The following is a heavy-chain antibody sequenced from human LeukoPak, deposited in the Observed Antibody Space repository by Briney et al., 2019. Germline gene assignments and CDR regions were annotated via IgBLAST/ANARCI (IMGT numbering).Heavy chain of an antibody. CDR1: GFTFGDYA. J-gene: IGHJ4*02. CDR3: TREFQGSGFDY. CDR2: IRSKAYGGTT. D-gene: IGHD3-10*01. V-gene: IGHV3-49*03. Sequence: PGRSLRLSCTASGFTFGDYAMSWFRQAPGKGLEWVGFIRSKAYGGTTEYAASVKGRFTISRDDSKSIAYLQMNSLKTEDTAVYYCTREFQGSGFDYWGQGTLVTVSS.